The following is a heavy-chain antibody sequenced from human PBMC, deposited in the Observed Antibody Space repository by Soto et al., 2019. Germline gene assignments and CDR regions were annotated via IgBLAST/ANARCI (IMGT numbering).Heavy chain of an antibody. V-gene: IGHV5-51*01. D-gene: IGHD6-19*01. Sequence: PGESLKISCKGSGYTFTIYWIAWVRQRPGKGLEWMGIIYPGDSDTRYSPSFQGQVSISADKSISTAYLQWSSLKASDTAMYYCARQDGSALYYFDYWGQGTLVTVSS. CDR1: GYTFTIYW. CDR3: ARQDGSALYYFDY. J-gene: IGHJ4*02. CDR2: IYPGDSDT.